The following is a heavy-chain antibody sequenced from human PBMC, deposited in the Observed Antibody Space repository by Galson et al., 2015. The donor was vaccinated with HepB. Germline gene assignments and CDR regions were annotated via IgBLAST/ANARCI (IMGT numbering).Heavy chain of an antibody. V-gene: IGHV3-23*01. D-gene: IGHD6-19*01. CDR2: ISGSGGST. CDR1: GFTFSSYA. CDR3: AKGPVAGTYYYYYYGMDV. Sequence: SLRLSCAASGFTFSSYAMSWVRQAPGKGLEWVSAISGSGGSTYYADSVKGRFTISRDNSKNTLYLQMNSLRAEDTAVYYCAKGPVAGTYYYYYYGMDVWGQGTTVTVSS. J-gene: IGHJ6*02.